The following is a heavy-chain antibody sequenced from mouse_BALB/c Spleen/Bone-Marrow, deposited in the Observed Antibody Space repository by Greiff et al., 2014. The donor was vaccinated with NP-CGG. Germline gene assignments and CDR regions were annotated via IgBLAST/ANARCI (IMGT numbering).Heavy chain of an antibody. CDR2: IYPGSGTI. CDR3: RCYDYTMDY. Sequence: LKESGSELVRPGASVKLPCKASGYTFTSYWIHWVKQRPGQGLEWIGNIYPGSGTINYDEKFKNKATLTVDTSSSIAYMQLSSLTSEDPAVYYCRCYDYTMDYWGQGTSVTVSS. J-gene: IGHJ4*01. CDR1: GYTFTSYW. V-gene: IGHV1S22*01. D-gene: IGHD1-1*01.